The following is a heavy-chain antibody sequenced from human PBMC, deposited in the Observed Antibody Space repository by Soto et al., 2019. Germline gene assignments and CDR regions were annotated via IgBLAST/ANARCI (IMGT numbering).Heavy chain of an antibody. Sequence: GGSLRLSCAASGFTFSSYSMNWVRQAPGKGLEWVSSINGRGNYIYYAESVKGRFTISRDNAKNSLYLQMDRLRAEDTALYYCVREDGKEGTKSAFDYWGLGTLVTVSS. CDR2: INGRGNYI. V-gene: IGHV3-21*01. CDR1: GFTFSSYS. D-gene: IGHD1-1*01. CDR3: VREDGKEGTKSAFDY. J-gene: IGHJ4*02.